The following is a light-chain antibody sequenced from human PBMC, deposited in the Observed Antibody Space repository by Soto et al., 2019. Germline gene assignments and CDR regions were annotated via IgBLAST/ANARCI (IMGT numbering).Light chain of an antibody. CDR2: GAS. CDR1: QSVHNF. Sequence: EIVLTQSPATLSFSPCDRPALSCKASQSVHNFLAWYQQKPGQAHRLLIYGASTRAAGIPARFSGSGSGTDFTLTISSLEPEDFAVYYCQQRYNWPPITFGQGTRLEIK. CDR3: QQRYNWPPIT. J-gene: IGKJ5*01. V-gene: IGKV3-11*01.